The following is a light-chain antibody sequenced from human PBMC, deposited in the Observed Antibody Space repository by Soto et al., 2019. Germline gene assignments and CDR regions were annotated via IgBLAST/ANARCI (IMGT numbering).Light chain of an antibody. CDR2: DVS. J-gene: IGLJ1*01. V-gene: IGLV2-14*03. CDR3: SSYTAYTTYV. Sequence: QSVLTQPASVSGAPGQSITISCTGTDSDVGGFNYVSWYQQYPGKAPKLMIYDVSDRPSGVSNRFSGSKSGNTASLTISGLQAEDEADYYCSSYTAYTTYVFGTGTKVPS. CDR1: DSDVGGFNY.